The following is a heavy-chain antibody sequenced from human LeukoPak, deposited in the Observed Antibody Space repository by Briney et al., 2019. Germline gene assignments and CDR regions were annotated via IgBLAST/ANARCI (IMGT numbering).Heavy chain of an antibody. Sequence: GGSLRLSCTASGFTFSSYGMSWVRQAPGKGLEWVSAISSSGGSTYYADSVKGRLTISRDNSKNTLYLQMNSLRAEDTAVYYCAKGAWCNWNHYFDYWGRGTLVTVSS. CDR3: AKGAWCNWNHYFDY. CDR1: GFTFSSYG. CDR2: ISSSGGST. D-gene: IGHD1-20*01. V-gene: IGHV3-23*01. J-gene: IGHJ4*02.